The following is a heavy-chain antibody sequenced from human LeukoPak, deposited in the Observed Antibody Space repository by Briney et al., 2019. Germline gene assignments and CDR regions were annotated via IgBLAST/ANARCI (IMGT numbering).Heavy chain of an antibody. CDR1: GYTFTTYD. J-gene: IGHJ6*03. Sequence: ASVKVSCKASGYTFTTYDINWVRQATGQGLEWMGWMNPNSGDTGYAQKFQGRVAMTMNTSISTVYMELSSLRSEDTAVYCCARGPRFLEWLFQGYYMDVWGKGTPVTVSS. V-gene: IGHV1-8*02. D-gene: IGHD3-3*01. CDR3: ARGPRFLEWLFQGYYMDV. CDR2: MNPNSGDT.